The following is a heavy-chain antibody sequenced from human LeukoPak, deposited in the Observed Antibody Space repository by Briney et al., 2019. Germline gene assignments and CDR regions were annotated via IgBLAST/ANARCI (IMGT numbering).Heavy chain of an antibody. J-gene: IGHJ4*02. D-gene: IGHD3-3*01. CDR1: GGSISSYY. Sequence: KPSETLSLTCTVSGGSISSYYWSWIRQPPGKGLEWFGYIYYSGSTNYNPSLKSRVTISVDTSKNQFSLKLSSVTAADTAVYYCARGPRFIDYWGQGTLVTVSS. CDR2: IYYSGST. CDR3: ARGPRFIDY. V-gene: IGHV4-59*01.